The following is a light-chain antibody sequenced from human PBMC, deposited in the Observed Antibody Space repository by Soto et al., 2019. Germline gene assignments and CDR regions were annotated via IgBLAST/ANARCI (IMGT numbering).Light chain of an antibody. Sequence: QSVLTQPRSVSGSPGQSVTISCTGTSSDVGGYNYVSWYQQHPGKAPKLMIYDVSKRPSGVPDRFSGSKSGNTASLTISGREAEDEADYYCCSYAVTDYVFGTGTKLTVL. J-gene: IGLJ1*01. V-gene: IGLV2-11*01. CDR1: SSDVGGYNY. CDR3: CSYAVTDYV. CDR2: DVS.